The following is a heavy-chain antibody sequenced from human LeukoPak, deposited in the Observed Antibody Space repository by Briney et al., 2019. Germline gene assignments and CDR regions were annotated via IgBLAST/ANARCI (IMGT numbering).Heavy chain of an antibody. CDR1: GGSVSSGSYY. V-gene: IGHV4-61*01. CDR3: ARGRRHFWSGYLDLPPLLFDY. D-gene: IGHD3-3*02. Sequence: PSETLSLTCTVSGGSVSSGSYYWSWIRQPPGKGLEWIGYIYYSGSTNYNPSLKSRVTISVDTSKNQFSLKLSSVTAADTAVYYCARGRRHFWSGYLDLPPLLFDYWGQGTLVTVSS. CDR2: IYYSGST. J-gene: IGHJ4*02.